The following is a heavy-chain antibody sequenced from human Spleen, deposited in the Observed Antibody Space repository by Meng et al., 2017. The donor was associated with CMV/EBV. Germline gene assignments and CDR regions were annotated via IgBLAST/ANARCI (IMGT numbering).Heavy chain of an antibody. D-gene: IGHD2-21*02. V-gene: IGHV3-9*01. CDR1: GFTFDDFA. CDR3: AKGGGERVTFDAMDV. Sequence: SLKISCAASGFTFDDFAMHWVRQTPGEGLEWVSCFSWNARFIAYADSVKGRFTISRDNAKNTLSLQMDSLRPEDTALYYCAKGGGERVTFDAMDVWGQGTTVTVSS. J-gene: IGHJ6*02. CDR2: FSWNARFI.